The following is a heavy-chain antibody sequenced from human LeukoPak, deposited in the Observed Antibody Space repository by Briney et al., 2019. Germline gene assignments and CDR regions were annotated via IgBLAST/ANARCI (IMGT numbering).Heavy chain of an antibody. CDR2: IYHSGGT. CDR1: GYSISSGYY. CDR3: ARQRRTVASEDIVVVPAAAPFDY. J-gene: IGHJ4*02. Sequence: PSETLSLTCAVSGYSISSGYYWGWIRQPPGKGLEWIGSIYHSGGTYYNPSLKSRVTISVDTSKNQFSLKLSSVTAADTAVYYCARQRRTVASEDIVVVPAAAPFDYWGQGTLVTVSS. V-gene: IGHV4-38-2*01. D-gene: IGHD2-2*01.